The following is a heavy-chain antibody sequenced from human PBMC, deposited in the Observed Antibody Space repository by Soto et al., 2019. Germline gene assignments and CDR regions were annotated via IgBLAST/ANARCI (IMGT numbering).Heavy chain of an antibody. J-gene: IGHJ4*02. Sequence: QITVKESGPPLVRPAQTLTLTCAFSGFSLTTTRMGVAWIRQPPGKALEWLALIYWDDDKRYSPSLKNRLTVSKDTSTNRVVLTITNISPYDTGTYFCAHAGDFDLLSFDRWGPGTLVTVSS. CDR1: GFSLTTTRMG. CDR2: IYWDDDK. CDR3: AHAGDFDLLSFDR. V-gene: IGHV2-5*02. D-gene: IGHD2-15*01.